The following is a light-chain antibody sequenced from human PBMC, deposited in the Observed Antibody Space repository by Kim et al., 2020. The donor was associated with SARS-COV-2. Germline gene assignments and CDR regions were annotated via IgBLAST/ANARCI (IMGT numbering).Light chain of an antibody. CDR1: RLGQKY. J-gene: IGLJ2*01. CDR2: QGR. CDR3: QAWDSHTVI. Sequence: SYELTQPPSVSVSPGQTAKITCSGDRLGQKYVCWYQQKPGQSPALVIYQGRKLPSGIPERFSGSNSGNTATLTITEAQSTDEADYYCQAWDSHTVIFGGGTQLTVL. V-gene: IGLV3-1*01.